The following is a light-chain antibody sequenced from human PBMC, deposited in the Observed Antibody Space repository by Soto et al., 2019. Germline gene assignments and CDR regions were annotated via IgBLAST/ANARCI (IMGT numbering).Light chain of an antibody. CDR2: GNS. Sequence: QSVLTQPPSVSGAPGQRVTISCTGSSSNIGAGYDVQWYQQLPGTAPKLLIYGNSNRPSGVPDRFSGSKSGTSASLAITGLQAEDEAYYYCQSYDSSLFWVFGGGTKLTVL. J-gene: IGLJ3*02. V-gene: IGLV1-40*01. CDR3: QSYDSSLFWV. CDR1: SSNIGAGYD.